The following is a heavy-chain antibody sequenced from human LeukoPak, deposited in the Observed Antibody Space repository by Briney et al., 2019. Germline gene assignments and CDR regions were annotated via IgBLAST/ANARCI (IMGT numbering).Heavy chain of an antibody. Sequence: GTSLRLSCAASGFTFSSYGMHWVRQAPGKGLGWVAVIWYDGSNKYYADSVKGRFTISRDNSKNTLYLQMNSLRADDTAVYYCARHLHYYGSGNYYYYFYAMDVWGQGTTVTVSS. CDR2: IWYDGSNK. J-gene: IGHJ6*02. CDR3: ARHLHYYGSGNYYYYFYAMDV. D-gene: IGHD3-10*01. V-gene: IGHV3-33*01. CDR1: GFTFSSYG.